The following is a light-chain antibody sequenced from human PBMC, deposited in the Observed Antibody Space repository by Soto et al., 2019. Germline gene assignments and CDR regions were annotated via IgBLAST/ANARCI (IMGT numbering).Light chain of an antibody. CDR3: CSYADTYVE. V-gene: IGLV2-11*01. CDR2: DVD. J-gene: IGLJ2*01. Sequence: QSALTQPRSVSGSPGQSVAISCTGTSSYVGAYNYVSWYQQHPAKAPKLMIYDVDKRPSGVPDRFSGSKSGNTASLTISGLQAEDEADYYCCSYADTYVELGGGTKVTVL. CDR1: SSYVGAYNY.